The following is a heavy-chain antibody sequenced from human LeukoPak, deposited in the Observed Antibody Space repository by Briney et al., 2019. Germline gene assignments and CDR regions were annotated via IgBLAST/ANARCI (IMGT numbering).Heavy chain of an antibody. Sequence: SETLSLTCTVSGGSISSSSYYWGWIRQPPGKWLEWIGSIYYSGSTYYNPSLKSRVTISVDTSKNQFSLKLSSVTAADTAVYYCARRGEYCGGDCYFVDIWGQGTMVTVSS. D-gene: IGHD2-21*02. CDR3: ARRGEYCGGDCYFVDI. J-gene: IGHJ3*02. V-gene: IGHV4-39*01. CDR1: GGSISSSSYY. CDR2: IYYSGST.